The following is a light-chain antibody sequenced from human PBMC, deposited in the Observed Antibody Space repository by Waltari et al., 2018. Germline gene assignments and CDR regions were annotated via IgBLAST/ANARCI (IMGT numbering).Light chain of an antibody. CDR1: SSDVGSYKL. CDR2: EGS. CDR3: CSYAGSSTWV. Sequence: QSALTQPASVSGPPGQSITIPCTGTSSDVGSYKLVSWYQQHPGKAPKLMIYEGSKRPSGVSNRFSGSKSGNTASLTISGLQAEDEADYYCCSYAGSSTWVFGGGTKLTVL. V-gene: IGLV2-23*01. J-gene: IGLJ3*02.